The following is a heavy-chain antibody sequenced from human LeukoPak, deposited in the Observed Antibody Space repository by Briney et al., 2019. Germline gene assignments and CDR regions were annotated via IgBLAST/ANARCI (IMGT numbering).Heavy chain of an antibody. CDR2: IYPGDPDT. CDR1: GYIFTTYW. Sequence: GESLKISCKGSGYIFTTYWIGWVRQMPGKGLEWMGIIYPGDPDTRYSPSFQGQVTMSADKSISTAYLQWSSLKASDTAIYYCARRSDRAFDIWGQGTVASVSS. V-gene: IGHV5-51*01. CDR3: ARRSDRAFDI. J-gene: IGHJ3*02.